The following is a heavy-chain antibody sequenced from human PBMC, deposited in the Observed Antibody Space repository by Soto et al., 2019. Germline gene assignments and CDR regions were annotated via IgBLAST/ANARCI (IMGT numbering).Heavy chain of an antibody. CDR1: GYTLTNYA. D-gene: IGHD5-18*01. Sequence: ASVKVSCKASGYTLTNYAFSWVRQAPGQGLEWMGWISPYNGNTNTAQNFQGRVTMTTDTSTSTAYMELRSLSSGDTAVYYCARDLVDTPMAISGRYSDHCGQGTLVT. V-gene: IGHV1-18*04. CDR3: ARDLVDTPMAISGRYSDH. J-gene: IGHJ4*02. CDR2: ISPYNGNT.